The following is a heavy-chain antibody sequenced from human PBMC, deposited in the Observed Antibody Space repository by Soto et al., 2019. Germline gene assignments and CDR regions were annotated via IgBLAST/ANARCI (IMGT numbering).Heavy chain of an antibody. CDR1: GFTFSAYA. CDR2: ISGNGDKT. Sequence: EVQLVESGGNLVQPGGSLRLSCAASGFTFSAYALSWVRQAPGKGLEWVSIISGNGDKTYYADSVRGRLTISRDNFKNTLYLQIHSLRAEDTAVYFCAKDRETSEEPTIIGYYYNGMDVWGRGTTVTVSS. V-gene: IGHV3-23*04. D-gene: IGHD3-22*01. J-gene: IGHJ6*02. CDR3: AKDRETSEEPTIIGYYYNGMDV.